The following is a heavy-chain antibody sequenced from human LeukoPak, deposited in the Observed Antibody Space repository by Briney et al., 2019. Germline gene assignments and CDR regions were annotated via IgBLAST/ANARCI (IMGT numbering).Heavy chain of an antibody. D-gene: IGHD2-15*01. CDR2: MYHSGSA. CDR1: GYSISSGYY. V-gene: IGHV4-38-2*01. CDR3: ARVFRWHIDH. Sequence: PSETLSLTCAVSGYSISSGYYWGWIRQPPGKGLEWIGIMYHSGSAYYNPSLKSRVTISIDTSKNQFSLKLGSVTAADTAVYYCARVFRWHIDHWGQGTLVTVSS. J-gene: IGHJ4*02.